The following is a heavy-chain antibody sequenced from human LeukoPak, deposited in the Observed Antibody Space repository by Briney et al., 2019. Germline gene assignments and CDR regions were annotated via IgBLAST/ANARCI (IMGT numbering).Heavy chain of an antibody. Sequence: GGSLRLSCAASGFTFSSYSMNWDRQAPGMGLEWVSSISSSSSYIYYADSVKGRFTISRDNAKNSLYLQMNSLRAEDTAVYYCARSSIFGVAQPPDDYWGQGTLLTVSS. CDR2: ISSSSSYI. CDR3: ARSSIFGVAQPPDDY. J-gene: IGHJ4*02. V-gene: IGHV3-21*01. D-gene: IGHD3-3*01. CDR1: GFTFSSYS.